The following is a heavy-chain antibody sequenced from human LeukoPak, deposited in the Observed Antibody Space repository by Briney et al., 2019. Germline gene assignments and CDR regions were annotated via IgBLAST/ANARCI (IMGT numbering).Heavy chain of an antibody. CDR2: IYHTGTT. J-gene: IGHJ4*02. CDR3: GRDLGGSGSYYYE. V-gene: IGHV4-38-2*02. D-gene: IGHD3-10*01. Sequence: SETLSLTCAVFGYSISSGYYWGWLRQPPGKGLEWIASIYHTGTTYYNPSLKSRVTISLDTSKNQFSLKLSSVTAADTAVYYCGRDLGGSGSYYYEWGQGTLVTVSS. CDR1: GYSISSGYY.